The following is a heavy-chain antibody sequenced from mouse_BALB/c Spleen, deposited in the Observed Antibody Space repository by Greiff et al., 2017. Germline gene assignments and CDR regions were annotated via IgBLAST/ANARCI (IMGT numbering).Heavy chain of an antibody. Sequence: QVQLKESGPGLVAPSQSLSITYTVSGFSLTSYGVHWVRQPPGKGLEWLGVIWAGGSTNYNSALMSRLSISKDNSKSQVFLKMNSLQTDDTAMYYCARDPGRDYYGPYYFDYWGQGTTLTVSS. CDR2: IWAGGST. CDR1: GFSLTSYG. V-gene: IGHV2-9*02. D-gene: IGHD1-2*01. J-gene: IGHJ2*01. CDR3: ARDPGRDYYGPYYFDY.